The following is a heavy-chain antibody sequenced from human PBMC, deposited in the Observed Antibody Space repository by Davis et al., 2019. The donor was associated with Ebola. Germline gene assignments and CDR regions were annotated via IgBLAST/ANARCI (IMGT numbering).Heavy chain of an antibody. CDR3: ARDLSFIGPSRWFDP. CDR2: IYYSGST. V-gene: IGHV4-59*12. Sequence: MPSETLSLTCTVSGGSISAYYWSWIRQPPGKALECIGYIYYSGSTNYNPSLKSRVTISVDKSKNQFSLKLSSVTAADTAVYYCARDLSFIGPSRWFDPWGQGTLVTVSS. J-gene: IGHJ5*02. D-gene: IGHD3-10*01. CDR1: GGSISAYY.